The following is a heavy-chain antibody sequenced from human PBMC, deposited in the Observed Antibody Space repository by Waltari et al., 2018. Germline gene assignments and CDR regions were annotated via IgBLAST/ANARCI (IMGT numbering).Heavy chain of an antibody. D-gene: IGHD3-10*01. Sequence: QVQLQESGPGLVKPSETLSLNCSVSGGPISVHYWTWIRQPAGKALEWVGRIYTSGGTIYNPALKSRVSMSVDTSKNQFSLMLNSVTAADTAVYYCASHYGSGSYFDHWGQGILVTVSS. J-gene: IGHJ4*02. V-gene: IGHV4-4*07. CDR3: ASHYGSGSYFDH. CDR1: GGPISVHY. CDR2: IYTSGGT.